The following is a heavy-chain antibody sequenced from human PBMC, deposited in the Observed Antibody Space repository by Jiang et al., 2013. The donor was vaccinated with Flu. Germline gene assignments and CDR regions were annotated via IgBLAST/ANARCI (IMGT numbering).Heavy chain of an antibody. CDR2: IDWDDDK. V-gene: IGHV2-70*11. Sequence: KPTQTLTLTCTFSGFSLNSSGMCVTWIRQSPGKALEWLARIDWDDDKYYSTSLKTRLTISKDTPKNQVVLTMTNMDPVDTATYYCARIAVDGYYRYGMDVWGQGTTVTVSS. J-gene: IGHJ6*02. CDR3: ARIAVDGYYRYGMDV. D-gene: IGHD3-3*01. CDR1: GFSLNSSGMC.